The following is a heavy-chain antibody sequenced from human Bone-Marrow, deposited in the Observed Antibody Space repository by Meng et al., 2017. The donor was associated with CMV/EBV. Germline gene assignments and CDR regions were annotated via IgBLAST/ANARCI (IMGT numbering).Heavy chain of an antibody. V-gene: IGHV3-11*04. CDR1: GFTVSSNY. J-gene: IGHJ5*02. D-gene: IGHD2-2*01. Sequence: GGSLRLSCAASGFTVSSNYMSWVRQAPGKGLEWVSYISSSGSTIYYADSVKGRFTISRDNAKNSLYLQMNNLRAEDTAVYYCARDIRGYCSSTSCYWFDPWGQGTLVTVSS. CDR2: ISSSGSTI. CDR3: ARDIRGYCSSTSCYWFDP.